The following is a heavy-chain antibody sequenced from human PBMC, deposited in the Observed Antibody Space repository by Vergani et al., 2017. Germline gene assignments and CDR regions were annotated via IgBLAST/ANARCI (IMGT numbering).Heavy chain of an antibody. CDR1: GFTFSSYS. V-gene: IGHV3-48*01. Sequence: EVQLVESGGGLVQPGGSLRLSCAASGFTFSSYSMNWVRQAPGKGLEWVSYISSSSSTIYYADSVKGRFTISRDNAKNSQYLQMNSLRGEDTAEYYCSRGRVDRGWGHAFDIWGQGTMVTVSS. CDR3: SRGRVDRGWGHAFDI. D-gene: IGHD3-16*01. CDR2: ISSSSSTI. J-gene: IGHJ3*02.